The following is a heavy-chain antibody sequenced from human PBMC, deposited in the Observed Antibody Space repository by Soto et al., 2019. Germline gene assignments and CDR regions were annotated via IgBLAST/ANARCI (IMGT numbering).Heavy chain of an antibody. CDR2: MYTKERT. CDR3: ARDDYYDGGNNCFDP. J-gene: IGHJ5*02. CDR1: GGSITNYY. V-gene: IGHV4-4*07. Sequence: SETLSLTCTVSGGSITNYYWSWIRQPAGKGLEWIGRMYTKERTNYNLSFKSRVTMSVGTSKIQFALKLNAVTAADTAVYYGARDDYYDGGNNCFDPWGQGTLVTVSS. D-gene: IGHD3-22*01.